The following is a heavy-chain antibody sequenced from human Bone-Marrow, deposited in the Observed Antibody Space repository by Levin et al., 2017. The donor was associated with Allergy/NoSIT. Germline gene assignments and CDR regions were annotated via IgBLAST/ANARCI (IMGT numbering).Heavy chain of an antibody. Sequence: GESLKISCAASGFTFSSYWMTWVRQAPGKGLEWVANIKQDGSEKYYVDSVKGRFTISRDNAKNSLYLQMNSLRAEDTAVYYCARWETSYDSSGYYNGLIDYWGQGTLVTVSS. V-gene: IGHV3-7*01. CDR1: GFTFSSYW. CDR2: IKQDGSEK. CDR3: ARWETSYDSSGYYNGLIDY. J-gene: IGHJ4*02. D-gene: IGHD3-22*01.